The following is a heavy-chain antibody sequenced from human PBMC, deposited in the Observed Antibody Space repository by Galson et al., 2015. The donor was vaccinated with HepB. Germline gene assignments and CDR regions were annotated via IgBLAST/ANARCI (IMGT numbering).Heavy chain of an antibody. V-gene: IGHV3-23*01. CDR2: ISGSGDST. Sequence: SLRLSCAASGFTFSTYDMSWVRQAPGKGLDWVSAISGSGDSTYYADSVKGRFTISRDNSKNTLYLHMNSLRAEDTALYYCAKKGTSWYPFDYWGQGTLVTVSS. D-gene: IGHD6-13*01. CDR3: AKKGTSWYPFDY. CDR1: GFTFSTYD. J-gene: IGHJ4*02.